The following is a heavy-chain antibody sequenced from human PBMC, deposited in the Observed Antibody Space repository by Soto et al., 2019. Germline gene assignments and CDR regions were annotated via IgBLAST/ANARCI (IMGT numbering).Heavy chain of an antibody. CDR1: AFTFSGXA. Sequence: LXHXCPASAFTFSGXAIHWVVQASGKGLEWFGRIRSKANSYATAYASSVKGRFTISRYDSKNTAYLQINSMKTEDTALYYCTTPVGIAAALSIDVWGQATTCTVP. D-gene: IGHD6-13*01. J-gene: IGHJ6*02. V-gene: IGHV3-73*01. CDR3: TTPVGIAAALSIDV. CDR2: IRSKANSYAT.